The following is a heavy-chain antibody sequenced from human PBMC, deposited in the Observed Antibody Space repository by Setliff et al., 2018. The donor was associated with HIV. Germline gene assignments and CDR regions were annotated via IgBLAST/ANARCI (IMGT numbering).Heavy chain of an antibody. D-gene: IGHD1-26*01. J-gene: IGHJ3*02. CDR3: ARHRPWEVDVFDI. CDR2: ISYNGIT. V-gene: IGHV4-59*08. CDR1: GGSMRNYY. Sequence: PSETLSLTCSVSGGSMRNYYWSWIRQPPRKGLEWVGYISYNGITTYNPSLKSRVTISVDTSKNQFSLKLTSVTAAATAVYYCARHRPWEVDVFDIWGQGTMVTVSS.